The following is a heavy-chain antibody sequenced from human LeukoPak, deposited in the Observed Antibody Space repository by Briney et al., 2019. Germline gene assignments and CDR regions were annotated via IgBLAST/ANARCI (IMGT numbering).Heavy chain of an antibody. CDR2: IYASGNT. CDR1: GASVSTTAYF. D-gene: IGHD5-24*01. CDR3: ASYREAYDLYPHGLDV. Sequence: SETLSLTCSVSGASVSTTAYFWNWIRQPAGEGLEWIGRIYASGNTHYNPSLKSRVTMSLDTSKNQFSLSLNSVTAAYSAVYFCASYREAYDLYPHGLDVWGRGKVVTVSS. V-gene: IGHV4-61*02. J-gene: IGHJ3*01.